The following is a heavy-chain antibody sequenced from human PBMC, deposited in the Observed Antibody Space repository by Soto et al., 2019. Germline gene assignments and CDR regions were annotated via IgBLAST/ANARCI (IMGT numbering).Heavy chain of an antibody. CDR1: GGSVSSGSYY. Sequence: TLSLTCTFSGGSVSSGSYYWIWIRQPPWKGLEWIGYIYYSGSTNYNPSLKSRVTISVDTSKNQFSLKLSSVTAADTAVYYCARDWSIAVAGYNWFDPWGQGTLVTVSS. CDR2: IYYSGST. J-gene: IGHJ5*02. D-gene: IGHD6-19*01. CDR3: ARDWSIAVAGYNWFDP. V-gene: IGHV4-61*01.